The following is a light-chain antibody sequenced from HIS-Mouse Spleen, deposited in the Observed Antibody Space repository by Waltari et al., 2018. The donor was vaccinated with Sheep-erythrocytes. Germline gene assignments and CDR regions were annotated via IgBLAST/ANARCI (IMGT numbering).Light chain of an antibody. CDR1: SSHIGNHA. CDR2: YDD. CDR3: AAWDDSLNGWV. Sequence: QSVLTQPPSVSEAPRQRVTIPCSGSSSHIGNHAVNWYHQLPGKAPKLLIYYDDLLPSGVSDRFSGSKSGTSASLAISGLQSEDEADYYCAAWDDSLNGWVFGGGTKLTVL. J-gene: IGLJ3*02. V-gene: IGLV1-36*01.